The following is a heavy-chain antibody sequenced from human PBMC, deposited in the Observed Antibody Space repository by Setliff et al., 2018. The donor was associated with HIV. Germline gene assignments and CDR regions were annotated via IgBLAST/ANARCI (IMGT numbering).Heavy chain of an antibody. V-gene: IGHV4-38-2*02. CDR3: ARDRRIVGATGGIDY. Sequence: SETLSLTCTVSGDFFSSDYYWGWIRQSPGKGLEWIGTMYYSGSTYYNPSLKSRVTISVDTSKNQFSLKLSSVTAADTAVYYCARDRRIVGATGGIDYWGQGTLVTVSS. CDR1: GDFFSSDYY. D-gene: IGHD1-26*01. CDR2: MYYSGST. J-gene: IGHJ4*02.